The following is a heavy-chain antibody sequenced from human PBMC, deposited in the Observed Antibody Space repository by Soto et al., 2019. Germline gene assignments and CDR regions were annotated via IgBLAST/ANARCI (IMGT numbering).Heavy chain of an antibody. D-gene: IGHD1-26*01. J-gene: IGHJ4*02. Sequence: GESLKISCQGSGYTFTTYWIGWVRQRPGKGLEWMGIIYPGDSDTRYSPSFQGQVTFSVDKSINTAYLQYSLRASDSAMYYCARHRGVGATGSFDYWGQGTLVTVSS. CDR2: IYPGDSDT. V-gene: IGHV5-51*01. CDR1: GYTFTTYW. CDR3: ARHRGVGATGSFDY.